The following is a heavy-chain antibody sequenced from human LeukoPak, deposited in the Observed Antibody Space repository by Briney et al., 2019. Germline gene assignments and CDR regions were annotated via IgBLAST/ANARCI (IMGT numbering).Heavy chain of an antibody. CDR1: GFIFSKSW. J-gene: IGHJ6*02. CDR3: ATYTHWVAGDV. CDR2: MNADGSQK. D-gene: IGHD3-16*01. V-gene: IGHV3-7*01. Sequence: GGSLRLSCAASGFIFSKSWMSWVRQAPGKGLEWVANMNADGSQKDYVDSVKGRFTISKDNARNSLFLQMSSLRAEDTAVYYCATYTHWVAGDVWGQGTTVTVSS.